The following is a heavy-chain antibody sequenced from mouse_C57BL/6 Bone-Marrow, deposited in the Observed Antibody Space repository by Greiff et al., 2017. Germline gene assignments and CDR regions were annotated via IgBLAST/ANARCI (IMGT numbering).Heavy chain of an antibody. Sequence: EVQRVESGGDLVKPGGSLKLSCAASGFTFSSYGMSWVRQTPDKRLEWVATISSGGSYTYYPDSVKGRFTISRDTAKSTLYLQMSSLKSEDTAMYYCASDYGSRFAYWGQGALVTVSA. J-gene: IGHJ3*01. CDR1: GFTFSSYG. D-gene: IGHD1-1*01. CDR2: ISSGGSYT. V-gene: IGHV5-6*01. CDR3: ASDYGSRFAY.